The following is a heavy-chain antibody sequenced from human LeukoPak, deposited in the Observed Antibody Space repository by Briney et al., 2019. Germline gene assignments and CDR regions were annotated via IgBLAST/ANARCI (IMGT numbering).Heavy chain of an antibody. Sequence: RRSLRLSCAPSGFTLTFYTMNWVRRAPGTGLEWISHLSRTAATTHYAPSVTGRFTISRDNAKNQLYLKLNTVTSADTALYFCARDLRPGDHGLLVWGPGTLLTVSS. J-gene: IGHJ4*02. D-gene: IGHD2-21*02. CDR2: LSRTAATT. CDR1: GFTLTFYT. CDR3: ARDLRPGDHGLLV. V-gene: IGHV3-48*01.